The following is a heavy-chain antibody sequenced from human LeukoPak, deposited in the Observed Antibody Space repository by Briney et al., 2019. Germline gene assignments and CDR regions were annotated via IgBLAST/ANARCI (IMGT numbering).Heavy chain of an antibody. CDR1: GFTFNTFG. D-gene: IGHD5-18*01. V-gene: IGHV3-30*18. CDR2: ISYDGSNK. J-gene: IGHJ4*02. Sequence: GGSLRLSCAASGFTFNTFGMHWVRQAPGKGLEWVAVISYDGSNKYYADSVKGRFTISRDNSKNTLYLQMNSLRAEDTAVYYCAKDSGSPWIRLWLRSWGQGTLVTVSS. CDR3: AKDSGSPWIRLWLRS.